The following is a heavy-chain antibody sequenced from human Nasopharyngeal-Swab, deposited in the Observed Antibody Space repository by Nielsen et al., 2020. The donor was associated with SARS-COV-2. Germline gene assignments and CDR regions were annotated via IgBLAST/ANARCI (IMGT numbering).Heavy chain of an antibody. Sequence: GESLKISCAASGFTFSASGMSWVRMAPGKGLEWVSGISRSGGSVDYADSVMGRFTVSRDNIQNTLYLQMHSLRAEDTGVYYCVRDLAGAFGSWGQGTLVTVSS. D-gene: IGHD3-10*01. J-gene: IGHJ5*01. CDR2: ISRSGGSV. CDR3: VRDLAGAFGS. V-gene: IGHV3-23*01. CDR1: GFTFSASG.